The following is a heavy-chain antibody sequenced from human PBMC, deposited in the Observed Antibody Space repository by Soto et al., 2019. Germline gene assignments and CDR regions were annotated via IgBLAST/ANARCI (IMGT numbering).Heavy chain of an antibody. D-gene: IGHD3-9*01. CDR2: IYSGGST. Sequence: ESGGGLVQPGGSLRLSCAASGFTVSSNYMSWVRQAPGKGLEWVSVIYSGGSTYYADSVKGRFTISRDNSKNTLYLQMNSLRAEDTAVYYCARDLFDRATRVYWGQGTLVTVSS. V-gene: IGHV3-66*01. CDR3: ARDLFDRATRVY. CDR1: GFTVSSNY. J-gene: IGHJ4*02.